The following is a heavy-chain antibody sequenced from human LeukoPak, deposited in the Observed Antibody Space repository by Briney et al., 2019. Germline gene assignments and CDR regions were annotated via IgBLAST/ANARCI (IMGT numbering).Heavy chain of an antibody. CDR2: IYYSGST. J-gene: IGHJ3*02. Sequence: SETLSLTCTVSGGSISSSSYYWSWIRQPPGKGLEWIGYIYYSGSTNYNPSLKSRVTISVDTSKNQFSLKLSSVTAADTAVYYCARARYYYDSSGYSGEAFDIWGQGTMVTVSS. D-gene: IGHD3-22*01. CDR3: ARARYYYDSSGYSGEAFDI. V-gene: IGHV4-61*01. CDR1: GGSISSSSYY.